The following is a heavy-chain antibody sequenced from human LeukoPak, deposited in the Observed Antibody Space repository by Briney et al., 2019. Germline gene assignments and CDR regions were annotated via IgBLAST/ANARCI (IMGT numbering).Heavy chain of an antibody. CDR3: AKDREDYGDYVWDY. J-gene: IGHJ4*02. CDR2: ISSSSSYI. D-gene: IGHD4-17*01. Sequence: GGSLRLSCAASGFTFSSYSMNWVRQAPGKGLEWVSSISSSSSYIYYADSVKGRFTTSRDNSKNTLYLQMNSLRAEDTAVYYCAKDREDYGDYVWDYWGQGTLVTVSS. CDR1: GFTFSSYS. V-gene: IGHV3-21*04.